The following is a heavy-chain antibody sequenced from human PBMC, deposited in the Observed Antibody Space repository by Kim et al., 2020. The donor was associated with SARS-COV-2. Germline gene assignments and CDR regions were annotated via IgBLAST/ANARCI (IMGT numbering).Heavy chain of an antibody. CDR1: GGSISSYY. CDR2: IYYSGST. CDR3: VREQAVAGTGGAFDI. V-gene: IGHV4-59*13. Sequence: SETLSLTCTVSGGSISSYYWSWIRQPPGKGLEWIGYIYYSGSTNYNPSLKRRVTISVDTSKNQFPLKLSSVNAADTAVSYCVREQAVAGTGGAFDIWGQGTMVTVSS. J-gene: IGHJ3*02. D-gene: IGHD6-19*01.